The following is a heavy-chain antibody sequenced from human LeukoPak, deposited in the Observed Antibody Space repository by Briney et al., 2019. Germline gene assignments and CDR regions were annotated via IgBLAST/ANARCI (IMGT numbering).Heavy chain of an antibody. V-gene: IGHV4-38-2*02. CDR2: INQSGRT. J-gene: IGHJ4*02. Sequence: SETLSLTCTVSNYSISSAYYWGWIRQPPGKGLEWIANINQSGRTFYNPSLRSRVTISMDMSKNQFSLKLSSVTAADTAVYYCARVTYYYGSGIQYYFDYWGQGTLVTVSS. D-gene: IGHD3-10*01. CDR3: ARVTYYYGSGIQYYFDY. CDR1: NYSISSAYY.